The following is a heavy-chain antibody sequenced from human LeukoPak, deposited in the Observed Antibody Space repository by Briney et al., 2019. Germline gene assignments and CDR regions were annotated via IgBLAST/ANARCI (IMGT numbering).Heavy chain of an antibody. Sequence: PGGSLRLSCAASGFTISTYYMNWVRQAPGKGLEGGASISDSSSYIYYADSVKGRFTISRDNAKNSLYLQMNSLRAEDTAVYYCARDTSSWNNVMSYWGQGTLVTVSS. CDR3: ARDTSSWNNVMSY. CDR2: ISDSSSYI. V-gene: IGHV3-21*01. J-gene: IGHJ4*02. CDR1: GFTISTYY. D-gene: IGHD6-13*01.